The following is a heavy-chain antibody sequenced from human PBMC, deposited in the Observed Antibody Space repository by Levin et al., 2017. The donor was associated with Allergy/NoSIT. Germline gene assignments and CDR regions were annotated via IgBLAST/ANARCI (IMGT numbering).Heavy chain of an antibody. J-gene: IGHJ6*03. V-gene: IGHV3-21*01. D-gene: IGHD6-19*01. CDR2: ISASSSYI. Sequence: GGSLRLSCAASGFIFSRYSMNWVRQAPGKGLEWVSSISASSSYIYYADSVKGRFTISRDNAKNSLYLQMNSLRAEDTAVYYCAREIAVADTVYFYYMDVWGKGTTVTVSS. CDR3: AREIAVADTVYFYYMDV. CDR1: GFIFSRYS.